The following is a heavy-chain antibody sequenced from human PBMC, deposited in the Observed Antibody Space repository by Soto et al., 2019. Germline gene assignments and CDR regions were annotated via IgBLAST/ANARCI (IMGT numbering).Heavy chain of an antibody. V-gene: IGHV1-69*01. J-gene: IGHJ2*01. D-gene: IGHD5-12*01. Sequence: QVQLVQSGAEVKKPGSSVKVSCKASGGTFTYSAVSWVRQAPGQGLEWMGGIIPMFGTPNYAQKFQGRLTISADECTSSVYMELSSLRSEDAAVYYCSGGTRRDGSRGYWDFDLWGRGTLVTVSS. CDR2: IIPMFGTP. CDR1: GGTFTYSA. CDR3: SGGTRRDGSRGYWDFDL.